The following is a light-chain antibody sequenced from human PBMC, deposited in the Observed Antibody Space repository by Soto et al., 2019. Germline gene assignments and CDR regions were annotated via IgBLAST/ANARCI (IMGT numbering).Light chain of an antibody. CDR1: SSDVGGYNY. J-gene: IGLJ2*01. V-gene: IGLV2-8*01. CDR2: EVS. CDR3: SSYADSNNLV. Sequence: QSVLTQPPSASGSPGQSVTISCTGTSSDVGGYNYVSWYRQHPGKAPKLMIYEVSKRPSGVPDRFSGSKSGNTASLTVSGLQAEDEADYYCSSYADSNNLVFGGGTKVTVL.